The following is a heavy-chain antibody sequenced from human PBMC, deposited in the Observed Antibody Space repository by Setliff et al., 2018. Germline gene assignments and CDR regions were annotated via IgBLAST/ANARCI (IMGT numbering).Heavy chain of an antibody. CDR2: ISSGGTTK. D-gene: IGHD1-26*01. Sequence: HPGGSLRLSCAASGFTFTIYEMNWVRQAPGTGLEWISYISSGGTTKYYADSVKGRFTISRDNAKNSLYLQMGSLRAEDTAIYFCARDQRVWGFMDVWGKGTTVTVSS. CDR3: ARDQRVWGFMDV. J-gene: IGHJ6*03. CDR1: GFTFTIYE. V-gene: IGHV3-48*03.